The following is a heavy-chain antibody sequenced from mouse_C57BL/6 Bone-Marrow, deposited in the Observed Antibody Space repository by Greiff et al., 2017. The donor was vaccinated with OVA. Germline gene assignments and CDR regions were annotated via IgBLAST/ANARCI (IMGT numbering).Heavy chain of an antibody. J-gene: IGHJ4*01. CDR1: GFTFSDYY. CDR2: INYDGSST. Sequence: EVQLVESEGGLVQPGSSMKLSCTASGFTFSDYYMAWVRQVPEKGLEWVANINYDGSSTYYLDSLKSRFIISRDNAKNILYLQMSSLKSEDTATYYCARDTYYDNDHYAMDYWGQGTSVTVSS. D-gene: IGHD2-4*01. V-gene: IGHV5-16*01. CDR3: ARDTYYDNDHYAMDY.